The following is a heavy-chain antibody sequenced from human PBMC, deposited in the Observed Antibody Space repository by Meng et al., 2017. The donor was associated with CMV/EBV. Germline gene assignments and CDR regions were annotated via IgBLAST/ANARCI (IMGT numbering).Heavy chain of an antibody. Sequence: SETLSLTCAVYGGSFSGYYWSWIRQPPGKGLEWIGEINHSGSTNYNPSLKSRVTISVDTSKNQFSLKLSSATAADTAVYYCARGFGARDYWGQGTLVTVSS. V-gene: IGHV4-34*01. D-gene: IGHD3-16*01. CDR2: INHSGST. CDR1: GGSFSGYY. J-gene: IGHJ4*02. CDR3: ARGFGARDY.